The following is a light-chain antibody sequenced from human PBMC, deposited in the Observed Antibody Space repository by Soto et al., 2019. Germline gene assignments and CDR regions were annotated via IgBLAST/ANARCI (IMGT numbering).Light chain of an antibody. CDR3: QTWGTGIHV. J-gene: IGLJ1*01. Sequence: QPVLTQSPSASASLGASVKLTCTLCSGHSSYAIAWHQQQPEKGPRYLMKLNSDGSHSKGDGIPDRFSGSSSGAERYLTISSLQSEDEADYYCQTWGTGIHVFGTGTKLTVL. V-gene: IGLV4-69*01. CDR1: SGHSSYA. CDR2: LNSDGSH.